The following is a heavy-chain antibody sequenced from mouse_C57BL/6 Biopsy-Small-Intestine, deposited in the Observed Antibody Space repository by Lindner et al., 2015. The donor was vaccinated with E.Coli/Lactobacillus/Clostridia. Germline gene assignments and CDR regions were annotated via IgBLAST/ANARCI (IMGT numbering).Heavy chain of an antibody. CDR1: GYSITSDY. CDR3: ARWGATVNYFDY. V-gene: IGHV3-8*01. J-gene: IGHJ2*01. Sequence: VQLQESGPGLVKPSQSLSLTCSVTGYSITSDYWIWVRKFPGNKLEYMGYLSYSGETYNNPSLKSRVSITRDTSKNQYYLQLNSVTIEDTATYYCARWGATVNYFDYWGQGTTLTVSS. CDR2: LSYSGET. D-gene: IGHD1-1*01.